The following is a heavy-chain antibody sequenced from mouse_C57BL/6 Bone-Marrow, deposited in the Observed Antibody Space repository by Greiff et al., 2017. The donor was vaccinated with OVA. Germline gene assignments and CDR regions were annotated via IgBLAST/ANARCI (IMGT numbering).Heavy chain of an antibody. CDR2: INPNNGGT. D-gene: IGHD3-1*01. CDR1: GYTFTDYY. J-gene: IGHJ2*01. V-gene: IGHV1-26*01. Sequence: EVQLQQSGPELVKPGASVKISCKASGYTFTDYYMNWVKQSHGKSLEWIGDINPNNGGTSYNQKFKSKATLTVDKSSSTAYMELRSLTSEDSAVYYCERKGLPHYFDYWGQGTTLTVSS. CDR3: ERKGLPHYFDY.